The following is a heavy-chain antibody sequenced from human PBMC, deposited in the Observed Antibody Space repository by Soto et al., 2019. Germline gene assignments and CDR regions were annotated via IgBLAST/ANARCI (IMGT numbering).Heavy chain of an antibody. CDR3: ARGDSTRYYGSGSPDY. D-gene: IGHD3-10*01. J-gene: IGHJ4*02. CDR2: INPSGGST. Sequence: GASVKVSCKASGYTFTTYYMHWVRQAPGQGLEWMGIINPSGGSTSYAQQFQGRVTMTTDTSTSTVYMELSSLRSEDTAVYYCARGDSTRYYGSGSPDYWGQGTLVTVSS. V-gene: IGHV1-46*01. CDR1: GYTFTTYY.